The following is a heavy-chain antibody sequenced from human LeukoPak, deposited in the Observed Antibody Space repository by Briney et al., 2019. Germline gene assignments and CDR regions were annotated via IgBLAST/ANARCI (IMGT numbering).Heavy chain of an antibody. Sequence: PGGSLRLSCAASRFTFSTYWMHWVRQAPGKGLVWVSRINSDGSSTGYADSVKGRFTISRDNAKNTLYLQMNSLRAEDTAVYYCAKVASYGYYYYYYYMDVWGKGTTVTVSS. CDR2: INSDGSST. CDR3: AKVASYGYYYYYYYMDV. V-gene: IGHV3-74*01. CDR1: RFTFSTYW. D-gene: IGHD5-18*01. J-gene: IGHJ6*03.